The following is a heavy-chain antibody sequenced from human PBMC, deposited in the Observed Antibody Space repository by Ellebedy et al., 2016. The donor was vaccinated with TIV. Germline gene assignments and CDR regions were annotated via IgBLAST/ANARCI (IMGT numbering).Heavy chain of an antibody. CDR3: VRSMLVQDYYFDY. Sequence: SVKVSXXASGYTFTSYGISWVRQAPGQGLEWMGGIIPIFGTANYAQKFQGRVTITADESTSTAYMELSSLRSEDTAVYYCVRSMLVQDYYFDYWGQGTLVTVSS. D-gene: IGHD2-8*01. CDR2: IIPIFGTA. J-gene: IGHJ4*02. CDR1: GYTFTSYG. V-gene: IGHV1-69*13.